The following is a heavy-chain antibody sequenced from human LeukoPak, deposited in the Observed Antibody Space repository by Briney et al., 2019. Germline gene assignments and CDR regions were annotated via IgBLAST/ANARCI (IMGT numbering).Heavy chain of an antibody. CDR2: IKQDGSEK. J-gene: IGHJ4*02. CDR1: GFMFSSYW. CDR3: ARGYYGDYTFDY. Sequence: GGSLRLSCAASGFMFSSYWMSWVRQAPGKGLEWVANIKQDGSEKYYVDSVKGRFTISRDNAKNSLYLQMNSLRAEDTAVYYCARGYYGDYTFDYWGQGTLVTVSS. V-gene: IGHV3-7*04. D-gene: IGHD4-17*01.